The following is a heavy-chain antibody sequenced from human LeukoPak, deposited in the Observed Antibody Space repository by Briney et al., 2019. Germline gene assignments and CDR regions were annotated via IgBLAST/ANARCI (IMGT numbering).Heavy chain of an antibody. D-gene: IGHD3-10*01. CDR2: ISSSGSTI. J-gene: IGHJ4*02. Sequence: PGGSLRLSCSASGFTFSTYTMHWVRQAPGKGLEWVSYISSSGSTIYYADSVKGRFTISRDNAKNSLYLQMNSLRAEDTAVYYCARGRITMVRGAYFDYWGQGTLVTVSS. CDR1: GFTFSTYT. CDR3: ARGRITMVRGAYFDY. V-gene: IGHV3-48*04.